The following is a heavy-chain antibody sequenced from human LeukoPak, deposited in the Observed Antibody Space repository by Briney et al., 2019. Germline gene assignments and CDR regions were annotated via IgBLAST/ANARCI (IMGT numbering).Heavy chain of an antibody. CDR3: ARTIAQYSNTWLYYYYGLDV. Sequence: GGSLRLSCTASGFTFGGYAMSWVRQAPGKGLEWVSSISAGSEDSYYADSVKGRFTISRDNSKSTLYQQMNSLRADDTAVYYCARTIAQYSNTWLYYYYGLDVWGQGTTVTVSS. V-gene: IGHV3-23*01. CDR1: GFTFGGYA. D-gene: IGHD1-7*01. J-gene: IGHJ6*02. CDR2: ISAGSEDS.